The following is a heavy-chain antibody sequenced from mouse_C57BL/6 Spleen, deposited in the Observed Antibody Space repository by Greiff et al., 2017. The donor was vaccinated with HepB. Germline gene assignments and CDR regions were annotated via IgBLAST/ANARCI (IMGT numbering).Heavy chain of an antibody. Sequence: QVQLQQPGAELVKPGASVKLSCKASGYTFTSYWMQWVKQRPGQGLEWIGEIDPSDSYTNYNQKFKGKATLTVDTSSSTAYMQLSSLTSEDSAVYYCARGGEDEKGAMDYWGQGTSVTVSS. CDR2: IDPSDSYT. CDR3: ARGGEDEKGAMDY. J-gene: IGHJ4*01. D-gene: IGHD3-3*01. CDR1: GYTFTSYW. V-gene: IGHV1-50*01.